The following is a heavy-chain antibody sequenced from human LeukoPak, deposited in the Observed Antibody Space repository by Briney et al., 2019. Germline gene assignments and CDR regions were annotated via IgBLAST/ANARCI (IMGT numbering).Heavy chain of an antibody. CDR1: GLTFRNYD. Sequence: GRSLTPSCIPSGLTFRNYDMRSVRHPPGNWREWVTFIRLDGSNTFHADSVKGRFTISRDTTRNRLYLQMNSMTIKNMAVYYCAKDNWLPSSPAVAGLGGWDQRTLVTVS. CDR3: AKDNWLPSSPAVAGLGG. V-gene: IGHV3-30*02. D-gene: IGHD6-19*01. J-gene: IGHJ4*02. CDR2: IRLDGSNT.